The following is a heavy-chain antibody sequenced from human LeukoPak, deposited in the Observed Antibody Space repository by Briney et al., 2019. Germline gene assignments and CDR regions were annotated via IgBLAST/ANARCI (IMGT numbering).Heavy chain of an antibody. CDR1: GDSISSGGNY. D-gene: IGHD5-12*01. V-gene: IGHV4-31*03. CDR3: ARWGNSGYASGYFDY. Sequence: SETLSLTCTVSGDSISSGGNYWSWLRQHPGKGLEWIGHIYYSGSTYYNPSLKSRLTISVDTSKNQFTLKLSSVTAADTAVYYCARWGNSGYASGYFDYWGQGTLVTVSS. J-gene: IGHJ4*02. CDR2: IYYSGST.